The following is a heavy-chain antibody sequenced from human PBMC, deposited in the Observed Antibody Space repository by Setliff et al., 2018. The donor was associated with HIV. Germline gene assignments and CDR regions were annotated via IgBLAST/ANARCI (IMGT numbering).Heavy chain of an antibody. D-gene: IGHD3-22*01. V-gene: IGHV4-39*01. CDR2: LYYSGEI. J-gene: IGHJ5*02. Sequence: PSETLSLTCTVSGGSISNSYYFWGWIRQPPGKGLEWIGTLYYSGEIRYNPSLKSRVTISVDTSKNQFSLNLNSVTAADTAVYYCVRHVDSDTSGHPDWFDPWGQGTLVTVSS. CDR3: VRHVDSDTSGHPDWFDP. CDR1: GGSISNSYYF.